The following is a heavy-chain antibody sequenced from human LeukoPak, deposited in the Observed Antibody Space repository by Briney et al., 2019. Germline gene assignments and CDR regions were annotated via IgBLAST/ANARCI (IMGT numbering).Heavy chain of an antibody. D-gene: IGHD3-16*02. CDR2: IYVTGT. J-gene: IGHJ6*03. V-gene: IGHV4-4*09. CDR3: ARHIGGGIEDMDV. CDR1: GGSIGTYY. Sequence: SETLSLTCTVSGGSIGTYYWSWIRQSPGKGLEWIGYIYVTGTRYNPYLQSRVTIPVDRSRNQFFLKMSSVTAADTAVYYCARHIGGGIEDMDVWGKGTKVIVSS.